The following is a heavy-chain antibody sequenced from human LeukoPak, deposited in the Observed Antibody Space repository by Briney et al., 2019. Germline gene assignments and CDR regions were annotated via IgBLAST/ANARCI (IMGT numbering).Heavy chain of an antibody. Sequence: SVKVSCKASGGTFSGNPSSWVRQALGEGLEWMGAIIPMFRSAKYAQKFQGRVTITTDESTSTADMELSSLRSEDTAVYFCARGPKMVYLYYMDVWGKGTTVTVSS. CDR3: ARGPKMVYLYYMDV. CDR1: GGTFSGNP. V-gene: IGHV1-69*05. D-gene: IGHD2-8*01. CDR2: IIPMFRSA. J-gene: IGHJ6*03.